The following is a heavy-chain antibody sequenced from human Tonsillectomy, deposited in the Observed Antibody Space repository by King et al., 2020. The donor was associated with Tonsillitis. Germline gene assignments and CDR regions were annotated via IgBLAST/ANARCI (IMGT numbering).Heavy chain of an antibody. Sequence: VQLVESGGGLVQPGGSLRLSCAASGFSMSTYWMTWVRQAPGKGLEWVANIKRDGSLENYVDSVKGRFTISRDNAKNSLYLQINSLRAEDTAVYYCARDMTPYENNIYYDAFDVWGQGTMVTVSS. CDR1: GFSMSTYW. CDR2: IKRDGSLE. J-gene: IGHJ3*01. CDR3: ARDMTPYENNIYYDAFDV. V-gene: IGHV3-7*03. D-gene: IGHD3-3*01.